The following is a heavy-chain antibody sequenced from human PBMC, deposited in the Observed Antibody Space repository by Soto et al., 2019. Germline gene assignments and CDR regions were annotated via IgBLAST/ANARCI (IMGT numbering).Heavy chain of an antibody. CDR2: ISGDATTT. CDR3: ASDPYYYASGF. V-gene: IGHV3-11*01. J-gene: IGHJ4*02. CDR1: GFRFSDHY. D-gene: IGHD3-10*01. Sequence: GGSLRLSCAASGFRFSDHYMTWIRQAPGKGLEWVSKISGDATTTYYADSVKGRFTVSRDNAKNSVYLQMNSPRVEDTAVYYCASDPYYYASGFWGQGTLVTVSS.